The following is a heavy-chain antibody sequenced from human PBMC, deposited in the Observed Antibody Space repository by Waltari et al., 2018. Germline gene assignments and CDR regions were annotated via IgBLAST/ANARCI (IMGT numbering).Heavy chain of an antibody. D-gene: IGHD3-9*01. J-gene: IGHJ5*02. CDR2: INWNGGST. V-gene: IGHV3-20*04. CDR1: GFTFDDYG. Sequence: EVQLVESGGGVVRPGGSLRLSCAASGFTFDDYGLSWVRQAPGKGLEWVSGINWNGGSTGYADSVKGRFTISRDNAKNSLYLQMNSLRAEDTALYYCARDRRGYYDILTGYYMVSWFDPWGQGTLVTVSS. CDR3: ARDRRGYYDILTGYYMVSWFDP.